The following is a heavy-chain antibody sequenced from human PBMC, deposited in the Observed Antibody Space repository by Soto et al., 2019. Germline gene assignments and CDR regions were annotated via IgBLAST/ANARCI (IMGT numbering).Heavy chain of an antibody. V-gene: IGHV3-15*07. D-gene: IGHD2-21*02. CDR3: TTDIGVAYCGGDCYSSAYYSDD. Sequence: GGSLRLACAASGFTFSNAWMNWVRQAPGKGMEWVGRIKSKTDGGTTDYAAPVKGRFTISRDDSKNTLYLQMNSLKTEDTAVYYCTTDIGVAYCGGDCYSSAYYSDDWGQGPLVTVSS. CDR2: IKSKTDGGTT. J-gene: IGHJ4*02. CDR1: GFTFSNAW.